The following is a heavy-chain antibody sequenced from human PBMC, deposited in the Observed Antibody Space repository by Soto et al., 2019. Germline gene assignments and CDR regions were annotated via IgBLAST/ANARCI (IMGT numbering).Heavy chain of an antibody. J-gene: IGHJ4*02. CDR1: GGSFSGYY. Sequence: SETLSLTCAVYGGSFSGYYWSWIRQPPGKGLEWIGEINHSGSTNYNPSLKSRVTISVDTSKNQFSLKLSSVTAADTAVYYCARHLDYYDSSGYSYWGQGTLVTVSS. V-gene: IGHV4-34*01. CDR3: ARHLDYYDSSGYSY. CDR2: INHSGST. D-gene: IGHD3-22*01.